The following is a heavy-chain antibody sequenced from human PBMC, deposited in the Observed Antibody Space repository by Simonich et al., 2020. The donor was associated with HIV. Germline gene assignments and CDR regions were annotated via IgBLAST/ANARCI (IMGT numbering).Heavy chain of an antibody. D-gene: IGHD2-2*01. CDR1: GFTFSSYS. CDR3: ARDGRKGSSTSCSDY. Sequence: EVQLVESGGGLVKPGGSLRLSCAASGFTFSSYSMNWVRQAPGKGLEWVSSISSSSRYIYYADSVKGRFTISRDNAKNSLYLQMNSLRAEDTAVYYCARDGRKGSSTSCSDYWGQGTLVTVSS. V-gene: IGHV3-21*01. J-gene: IGHJ4*02. CDR2: ISSSSRYI.